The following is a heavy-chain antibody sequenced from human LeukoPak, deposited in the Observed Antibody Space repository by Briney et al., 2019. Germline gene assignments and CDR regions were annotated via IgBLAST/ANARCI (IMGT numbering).Heavy chain of an antibody. J-gene: IGHJ4*02. CDR1: GFTVSGYW. CDR2: INVDGSST. V-gene: IGHV3-74*01. Sequence: PGGSLRLSCAASGFTVSGYWMHWVRQAPGKGLVSVSRINVDGSSTGSADSVKGRFTISRDNAKTTLYLQMNSLRAEATAVYYCARDRVNLDYWGQGTLVTVSS. D-gene: IGHD1-14*01. CDR3: ARDRVNLDY.